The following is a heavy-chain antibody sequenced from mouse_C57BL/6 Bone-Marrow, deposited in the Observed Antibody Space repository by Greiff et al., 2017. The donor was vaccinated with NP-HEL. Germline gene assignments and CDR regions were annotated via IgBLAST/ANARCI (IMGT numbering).Heavy chain of an antibody. CDR1: GFSLTSYA. D-gene: IGHD2-2*01. Sequence: QVQLQQSGPGLVAPSQSLSITCTVSGFSLTSYAISWVRQPPGKGLEWLGVIWTGGGTNYNSALKSSLSISKDNSKSKIFLKMNRRQTEDTARYYGASKGDGYDGGGAMDYWGQGTSVTVSS. CDR2: IWTGGGT. CDR3: ASKGDGYDGGGAMDY. V-gene: IGHV2-9-1*01. J-gene: IGHJ4*01.